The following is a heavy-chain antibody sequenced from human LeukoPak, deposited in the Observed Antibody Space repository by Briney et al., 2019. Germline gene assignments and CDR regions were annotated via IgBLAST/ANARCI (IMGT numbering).Heavy chain of an antibody. V-gene: IGHV3-30-3*01. D-gene: IGHD2-15*01. CDR2: ISYDGGNK. CDR3: ARETLYCSGGSCYGWFDP. Sequence: QAGGSLRLSCAASGFTFSSYAMHWVRQAPGKGLEWVAVISYDGGNKYYADSVKGRFTISRDNSKNTLYLQMNSLRAEDTAVYYCARETLYCSGGSCYGWFDPWGQGTLVTVSS. CDR1: GFTFSSYA. J-gene: IGHJ5*02.